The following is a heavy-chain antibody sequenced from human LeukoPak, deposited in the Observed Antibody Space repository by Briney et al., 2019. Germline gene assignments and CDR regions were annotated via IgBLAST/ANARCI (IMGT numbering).Heavy chain of an antibody. CDR3: ARLYVDVAMVTAFDY. CDR2: IYYSGST. Sequence: SETLSLTSTVSGGSISSYYWSWIRQPPGKGLEWIGYIYYSGSTNYNPSLKSRVTISVDTSKNQFSLRLSSVTAADTAVYYCARLYVDVAMVTAFDYWGQGTLVTVSS. J-gene: IGHJ4*02. CDR1: GGSISSYY. V-gene: IGHV4-59*08. D-gene: IGHD5-18*01.